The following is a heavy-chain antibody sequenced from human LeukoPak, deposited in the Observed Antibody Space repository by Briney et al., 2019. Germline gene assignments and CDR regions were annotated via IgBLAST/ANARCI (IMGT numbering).Heavy chain of an antibody. D-gene: IGHD1-26*01. CDR1: GDSISTSNSY. J-gene: IGHJ4*02. Sequence: SETLSLTCTVSGDSISTSNSYWGWIRQPPGEGLEWIGSMYYSGSTYYNPSLKSRVTISVDTSKNQFSLKLSSVTAADTAVYYCATSSGGYYYWGQGTLVTVSS. V-gene: IGHV4-39*01. CDR3: ATSSGGYYY. CDR2: MYYSGST.